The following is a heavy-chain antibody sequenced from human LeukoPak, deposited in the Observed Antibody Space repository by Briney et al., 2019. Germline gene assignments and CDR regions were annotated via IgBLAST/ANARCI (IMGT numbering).Heavy chain of an antibody. CDR1: GCTFTGYY. J-gene: IGHJ6*04. CDR2: IYPNSGGT. CDR3: ARSPKSVVVPDAQNDIRQFGMDV. D-gene: IGHD2-2*01. V-gene: IGHV1-2*04. Sequence: ASVTVSCKASGCTFTGYYMHWLRQAPAQGLEGMGWIYPNSGGTNYPHKFQDWLIMTRETSRNTAYMEASRLRSDDTAVFYCARSPKSVVVPDAQNDIRQFGMDVWGKGTTVTVSS.